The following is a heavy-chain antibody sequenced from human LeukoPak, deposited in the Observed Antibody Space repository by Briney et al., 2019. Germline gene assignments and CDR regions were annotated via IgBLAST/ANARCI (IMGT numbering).Heavy chain of an antibody. CDR3: ARPAGDFWSGYYPYYFDY. CDR2: INHSGST. Sequence: SETLSLTCAVYGGSFSGYYWGWIRQPPGKGLEWIGEINHSGSTNCNPSLKSRVTISVDTSKNQFSLKLSSVTAADTAVYYCARPAGDFWSGYYPYYFDYWGQGTLVTVSS. CDR1: GGSFSGYY. V-gene: IGHV4-34*01. D-gene: IGHD3-3*01. J-gene: IGHJ4*02.